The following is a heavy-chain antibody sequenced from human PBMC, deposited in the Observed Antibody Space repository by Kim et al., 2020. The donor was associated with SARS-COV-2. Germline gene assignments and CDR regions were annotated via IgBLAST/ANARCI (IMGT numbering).Heavy chain of an antibody. J-gene: IGHJ2*01. CDR3: AKDLKYYDSIGYYPWY. CDR1: GFTFSSYG. CDR2: ISYDGSNK. Sequence: GGSLRLSCAASGFTFSSYGMHWVRQAPGKGLEWVAVISYDGSNKYYADSVKGRFTISRDNSKNTLYLQMNSLRAEDTAVYYCAKDLKYYDSIGYYPWY. V-gene: IGHV3-30*18. D-gene: IGHD3-22*01.